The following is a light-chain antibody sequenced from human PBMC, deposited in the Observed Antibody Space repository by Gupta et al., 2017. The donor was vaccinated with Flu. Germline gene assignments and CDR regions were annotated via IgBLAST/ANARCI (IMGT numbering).Light chain of an antibody. Sequence: SLGERATINCKSSQTSLYNSDTNNSLAWYQQPPGPPPKLLIFWSSTLDSGVPDRFSGSGSGTDFTLTISSLQAVDVAVYYCQQYSYTPYTFGQWTKLEIK. CDR2: WSS. V-gene: IGKV4-1*01. CDR1: QTSLYNSDTNNS. J-gene: IGKJ2*01. CDR3: QQYSYTPYT.